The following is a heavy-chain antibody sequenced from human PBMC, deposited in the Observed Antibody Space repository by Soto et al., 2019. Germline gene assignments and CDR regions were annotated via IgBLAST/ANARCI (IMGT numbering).Heavy chain of an antibody. V-gene: IGHV3-7*05. J-gene: IGHJ5*02. CDR1: GFTFNTYW. Sequence: PGGSLRLSCAASGFTFNTYWMSWVRQAPGKGLEWVANIKPDGGEKWYLDSVRGRFTISRDNAKNSLYLQMNSLRAEDTAVYYCASRGSYYAYWFDPWGQGTLVTVSS. CDR2: IKPDGGEK. D-gene: IGHD1-26*01. CDR3: ASRGSYYAYWFDP.